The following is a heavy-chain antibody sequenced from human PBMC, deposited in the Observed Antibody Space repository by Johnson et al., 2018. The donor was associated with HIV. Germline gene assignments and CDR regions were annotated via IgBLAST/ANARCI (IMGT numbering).Heavy chain of an antibody. CDR3: ARSVALVRGAFDI. Sequence: VQLVESGGGVVQPGRSLRLSCAASGFIFDDYGMSWVRQAPGKGLEWVSGINWNGGSTGYADSVKGRFTISRDNATNSLYLQMNSLRAEDTALYYCARSVALVRGAFDIWGQGTIVTVSS. D-gene: IGHD2-21*01. CDR2: INWNGGST. J-gene: IGHJ3*02. V-gene: IGHV3-20*04. CDR1: GFIFDDYG.